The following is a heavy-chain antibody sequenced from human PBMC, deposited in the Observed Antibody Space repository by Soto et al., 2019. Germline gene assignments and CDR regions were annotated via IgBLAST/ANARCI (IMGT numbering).Heavy chain of an antibody. CDR2: ISAYNGNT. CDR1: GYTFTSYG. V-gene: IGHV1-18*01. Sequence: ASVKVSCKASGYTFTSYGISWVRLAPGQGLEWMGWISAYNGNTNYAQKLQGRVTMTTDTSTSTAYMELRSLRSDDTAVYYCARGPNYDFWSGYYSYYYYMDVWGRGTTVTAP. J-gene: IGHJ6*03. CDR3: ARGPNYDFWSGYYSYYYYMDV. D-gene: IGHD3-3*01.